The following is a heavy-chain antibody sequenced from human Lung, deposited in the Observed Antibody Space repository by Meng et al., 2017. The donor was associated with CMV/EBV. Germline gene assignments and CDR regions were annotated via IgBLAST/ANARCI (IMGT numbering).Heavy chain of an antibody. V-gene: IGHV1-69*10. Sequence: SVKVSXKASGGTSSSYVISWVRQAPGQGLEWMGGIIPILGRANYGQKFQARVTITADKSTSTAHMELSSLRSGDTAVYYCARSRVLSSSPSRPPTYGMDVWGQGXTVTVSS. D-gene: IGHD2-2*01. CDR2: IIPILGRA. J-gene: IGHJ6*02. CDR1: GGTSSSYV. CDR3: ARSRVLSSSPSRPPTYGMDV.